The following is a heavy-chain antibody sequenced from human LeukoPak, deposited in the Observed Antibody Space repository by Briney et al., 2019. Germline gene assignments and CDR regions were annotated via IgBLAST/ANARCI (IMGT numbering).Heavy chain of an antibody. CDR1: GFTFSSYG. D-gene: IGHD3-22*01. J-gene: IGHJ5*02. V-gene: IGHV3-33*01. Sequence: GRSLRLSCAASGFTFSSYGMHWVRQAPGKGLEWVAVIWYDGSNKYYADSVKGRFTISRDNSKNTLYLQMNSLRAEDTAVYYCARGRRRVITTWFDPWGQGTLVTVSS. CDR3: ARGRRRVITTWFDP. CDR2: IWYDGSNK.